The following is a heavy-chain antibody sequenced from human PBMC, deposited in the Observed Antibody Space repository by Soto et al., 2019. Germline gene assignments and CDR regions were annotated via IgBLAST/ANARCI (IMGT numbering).Heavy chain of an antibody. Sequence: LSLTCTVSGASISNYYWSWIRQPAGKGLECLGRIYASGTTTYNPSLRSRVTMSVDTSKNQFSLNLNSVTAADTAVYYCARESRSELGTVEYWGQGTLVTVSS. CDR2: IYASGTT. V-gene: IGHV4-4*07. J-gene: IGHJ4*02. CDR3: ARESRSELGTVEY. D-gene: IGHD1-1*01. CDR1: GASISNYY.